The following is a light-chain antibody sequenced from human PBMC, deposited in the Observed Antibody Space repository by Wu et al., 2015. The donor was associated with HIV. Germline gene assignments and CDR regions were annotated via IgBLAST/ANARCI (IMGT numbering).Light chain of an antibody. Sequence: EIVLTQSPGTLSLSPGERATLFCRASQSVSNYQLTWYQXKPGQAPRLLIYDASTRATGIPDRFSGSGSGTEFTLTINSLQSEDLGVYYCQQYDSWPPLTFGGGSKVEI. CDR3: QQYDSWPPLT. J-gene: IGKJ4*01. CDR2: DAS. V-gene: IGKV3-15*01. CDR1: QSVSNY.